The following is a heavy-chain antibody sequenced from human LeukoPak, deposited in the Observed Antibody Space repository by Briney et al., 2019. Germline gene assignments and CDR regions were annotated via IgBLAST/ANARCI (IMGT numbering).Heavy chain of an antibody. J-gene: IGHJ5*02. D-gene: IGHD3-9*01. CDR3: ARAGTYYDILTGPPHTNWFDP. CDR1: GGSFSGYY. Sequence: PSETLSLTCAVYGGSFSGYYWSWIRQPPGKGLEWIGEINHSGSTNYNPSLKSRVTISVDTSKNQFSLKLSSVTAADTAVYYCARAGTYYDILTGPPHTNWFDPWGQGTLVTASS. CDR2: INHSGST. V-gene: IGHV4-34*01.